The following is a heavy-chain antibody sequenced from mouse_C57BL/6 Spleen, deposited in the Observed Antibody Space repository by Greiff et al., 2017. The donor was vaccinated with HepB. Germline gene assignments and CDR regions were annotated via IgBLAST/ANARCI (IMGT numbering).Heavy chain of an antibody. D-gene: IGHD1-1*01. Sequence: QVQLQQSGAELVRPGTSVKLSCKASGYTFTSYWMHWVKQRPGQGLEWIGVIDPSDSYTNYNQKFKGKATLTVDTSSSTAYMQRSSLTSEDSAVYYCARSDYYGSSYRAMDYWGQGTSVTVSS. J-gene: IGHJ4*01. CDR1: GYTFTSYW. V-gene: IGHV1-59*01. CDR3: ARSDYYGSSYRAMDY. CDR2: IDPSDSYT.